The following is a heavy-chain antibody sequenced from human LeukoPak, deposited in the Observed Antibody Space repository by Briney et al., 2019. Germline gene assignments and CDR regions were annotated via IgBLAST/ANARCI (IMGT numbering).Heavy chain of an antibody. V-gene: IGHV1-69*05. Sequence: SVKVSCMAFGGSFSSEAISWVRQAPGQGLEWMGGIIPIFGTANYAQKFQGRVTITTDESTSTAYMELSSLRSEDTAVYYCALLRYFDWLPGTWGQGTLVTVSS. D-gene: IGHD3-9*01. CDR1: GGSFSSEA. CDR2: IIPIFGTA. J-gene: IGHJ4*02. CDR3: ALLRYFDWLPGT.